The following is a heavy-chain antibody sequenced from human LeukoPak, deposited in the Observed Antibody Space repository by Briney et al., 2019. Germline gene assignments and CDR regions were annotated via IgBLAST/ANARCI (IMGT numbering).Heavy chain of an antibody. J-gene: IGHJ4*02. CDR3: ARWDCGGGSCRSPYDY. CDR2: ISSSGSYI. D-gene: IGHD2-15*01. V-gene: IGHV3-21*01. CDR1: GFTIRNYS. Sequence: GGSLRLSCAASGFTIRNYSMNWVRQAPGKGLEWVSSISSSGSYIYYADSVKGRFTISRDNAKNSLYLQMNSLRAEDTAVYYCARWDCGGGSCRSPYDYWGQGTLVTVSS.